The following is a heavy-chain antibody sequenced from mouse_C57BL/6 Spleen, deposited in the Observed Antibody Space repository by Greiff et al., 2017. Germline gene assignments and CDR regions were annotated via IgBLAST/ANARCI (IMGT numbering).Heavy chain of an antibody. CDR2: IDPENGDT. D-gene: IGHD1-1*01. V-gene: IGHV14-4*01. J-gene: IGHJ1*03. CDR3: TTGGSSNWYFDV. CDR1: GFNIKDDY. Sequence: EVKLQESGAELVRPGASVKLSCTASGFNIKDDYMHWVKQRPEQGLEWIGWIDPENGDTEYASKFQGKATITADTSSNTAYLQLSSLTSEDTAVYYCTTGGSSNWYFDVWGTGTTVTVSS.